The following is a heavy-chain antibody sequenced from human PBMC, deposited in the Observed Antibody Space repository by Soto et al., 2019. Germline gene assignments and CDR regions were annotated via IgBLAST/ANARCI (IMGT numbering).Heavy chain of an antibody. CDR1: GGSISSSSYY. J-gene: IGHJ6*02. CDR2: IYYSGST. Sequence: SETLSLTCTVSGGSISSSSYYWGWIRQPPGKGLEWIGSIYYSGSTYYNPSLKSRVTISVDTSKNQFSLKLSSVTAADTAVYYCARRPSTVKRLNNYYYYGMDVWGQGTTVTV. CDR3: ARRPSTVKRLNNYYYYGMDV. D-gene: IGHD4-4*01. V-gene: IGHV4-39*01.